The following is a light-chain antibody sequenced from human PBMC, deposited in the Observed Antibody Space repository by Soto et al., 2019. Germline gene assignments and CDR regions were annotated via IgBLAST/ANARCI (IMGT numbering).Light chain of an antibody. J-gene: IGKJ1*01. CDR2: GAS. V-gene: IGKV3-20*01. CDR3: QQYGSSPWT. Sequence: EIVMTQSPATLSVSPGERATLSCRASQSLRSSLAWYQQKPGQAPRLLIYGASTRATGIPDRFSGSGSGTDFTLTISRLEPEDFAVYYCQQYGSSPWTFGQGTKV. CDR1: QSLRSS.